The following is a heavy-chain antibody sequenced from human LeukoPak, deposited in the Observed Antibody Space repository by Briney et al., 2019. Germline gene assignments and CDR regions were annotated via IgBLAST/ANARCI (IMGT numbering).Heavy chain of an antibody. D-gene: IGHD6-13*01. V-gene: IGHV3-74*01. CDR1: GFTFSSYW. CDR3: ARESGIAAALDL. J-gene: IGHJ5*02. CDR2: INTDGSST. Sequence: GGSLRLSCAASGFTFSSYWMHWVRQAPGKGLVWVSRINTDGSSTSYADSVKSRFTISRDNAKNTLYMRMNSLRAEDTAVYYCARESGIAAALDLWGQGTLVTVSS.